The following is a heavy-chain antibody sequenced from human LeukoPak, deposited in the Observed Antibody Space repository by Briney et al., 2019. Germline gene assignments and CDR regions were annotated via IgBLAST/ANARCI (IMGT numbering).Heavy chain of an antibody. Sequence: ASVKVSCKASGYTLTELSMHWVRQAPGKGLERMGGFDPEDGETIYAQKFQGRVTMTEDTSTDTAYMELSSLRSEDTAVYYWATGKVPAANFDYWGQGTLVTVSS. V-gene: IGHV1-24*01. CDR2: FDPEDGET. J-gene: IGHJ4*02. CDR1: GYTLTELS. D-gene: IGHD2-2*01. CDR3: ATGKVPAANFDY.